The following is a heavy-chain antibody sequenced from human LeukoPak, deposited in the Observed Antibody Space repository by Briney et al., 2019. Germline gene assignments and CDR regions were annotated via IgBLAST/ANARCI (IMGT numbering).Heavy chain of an antibody. J-gene: IGHJ3*02. V-gene: IGHV7-4-1*02. CDR3: ARRSPSADAFDI. CDR2: INTKTGTP. Sequence: ASVKVSCKASGYTFSRNAINWVRQAPGQGLEWMGWINTKTGTPTYAQGFTGRFVISLDISVTTAYLQISNLKAEDTAFYYCARRSPSADAFDIWGQGTMVTVSS. CDR1: GYTFSRNA.